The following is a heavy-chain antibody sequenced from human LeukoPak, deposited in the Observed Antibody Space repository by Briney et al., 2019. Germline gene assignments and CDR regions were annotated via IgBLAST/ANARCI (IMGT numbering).Heavy chain of an antibody. CDR1: GYTFTSYA. CDR3: ARVGFPTYYYYMDV. Sequence: AASVKVSCKASGYTFTSYAMNWVRQAPGQGLEWMGWININTGNPTYAQGFTGRFVFSLDTSVSTAYLQISSLKAEDTAMYYCARVGFPTYYYYMDVWGKGTTVTVSS. D-gene: IGHD3-10*01. J-gene: IGHJ6*03. V-gene: IGHV7-4-1*02. CDR2: ININTGNP.